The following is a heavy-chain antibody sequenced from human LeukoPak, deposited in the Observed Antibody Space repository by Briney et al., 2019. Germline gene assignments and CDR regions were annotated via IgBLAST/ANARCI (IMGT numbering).Heavy chain of an antibody. CDR2: IYTSGST. D-gene: IGHD4-23*01. CDR3: ARGHDYGGNSVGY. CDR1: GGSISSYY. V-gene: IGHV4-4*08. J-gene: IGHJ4*02. Sequence: PSETLSLTCTVSGGSISSYYWSWIRQPPGKGLEWIGYIYTSGSTNYNPSLKSRVTISVDTSKNQFSLKLSSVTAADTAVYYCARGHDYGGNSVGYWGQGTLVTVSS.